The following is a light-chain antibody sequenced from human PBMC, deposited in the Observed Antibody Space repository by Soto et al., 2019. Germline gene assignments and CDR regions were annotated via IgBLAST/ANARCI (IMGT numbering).Light chain of an antibody. Sequence: EIVLTQSPGTLSLSPGERATISCRASQSVSSSYLACYQQKPGQAPRLLIYGASSSATGIPDRFSGSGCGTDFTITISRLEPEDFAVYYCQQYGSSPPWTFGQGTKVEIK. J-gene: IGKJ1*01. CDR2: GAS. V-gene: IGKV3-20*01. CDR1: QSVSSSY. CDR3: QQYGSSPPWT.